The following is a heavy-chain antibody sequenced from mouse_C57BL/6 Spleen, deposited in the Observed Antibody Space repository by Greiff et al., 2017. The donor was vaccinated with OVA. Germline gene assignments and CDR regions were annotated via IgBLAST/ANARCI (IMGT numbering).Heavy chain of an antibody. CDR2: IDPENGDT. Sequence: EVQLQQSGAELVRPGASVKLSCTASGFNIKDDYMHWVKQRPEQGLEWIGWIDPENGDTEYASKFQGKATITADTSSNTAYLQLSSLTSEDTAVYYCTTSHYYGSFDDWGQGTTLTVSS. J-gene: IGHJ2*01. CDR3: TTSHYYGSFDD. D-gene: IGHD1-1*01. V-gene: IGHV14-4*01. CDR1: GFNIKDDY.